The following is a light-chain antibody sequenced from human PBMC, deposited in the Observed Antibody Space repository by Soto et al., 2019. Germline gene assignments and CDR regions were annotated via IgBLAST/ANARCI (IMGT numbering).Light chain of an antibody. V-gene: IGKV3-20*01. CDR3: QQYGSSSFT. Sequence: IVLTQSPGTLSLSPGQRATISCRASRTVDSTYLAWYQQKPGQAPRLLIYAVSTRATGIPDRFSGSGSGTGFTLTISRLEPEDFAVYYCQQYGSSSFTFGPGTKVDIK. J-gene: IGKJ3*01. CDR2: AVS. CDR1: RTVDSTY.